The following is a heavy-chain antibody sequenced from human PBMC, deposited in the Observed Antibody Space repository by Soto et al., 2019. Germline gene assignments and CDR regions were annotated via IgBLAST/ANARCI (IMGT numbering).Heavy chain of an antibody. Sequence: QLVESGGALVQPGRSLRLPCVAPGFRFDENAKHWVRQAPGKGLEWVSGISWDSGSINYAGSVRGRFTVSRDNAKNSLYLHMTSLRSEDTAFYYCAKIVTRHSLVPVFDQWGQGALVSVSS. CDR3: AKIVTRHSLVPVFDQ. CDR2: ISWDSGSI. D-gene: IGHD2-21*01. V-gene: IGHV3-9*01. CDR1: GFRFDENA. J-gene: IGHJ4*02.